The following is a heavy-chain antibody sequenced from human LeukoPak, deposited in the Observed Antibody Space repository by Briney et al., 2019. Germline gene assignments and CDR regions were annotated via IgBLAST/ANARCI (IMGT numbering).Heavy chain of an antibody. CDR2: INSDGSVT. V-gene: IGHV3-74*01. CDR1: EFLFSSSW. Sequence: GGSLRLSCAASEFLFSSSWMHWVRQAPGKGLVWVSHINSDGSVTTYADSVKGRFTISRDNAKNSLYLQMNSLRAEDTAVYYCARGKNSSGWFDYWGQGTLVTVSS. J-gene: IGHJ4*02. CDR3: ARGKNSSGWFDY. D-gene: IGHD6-19*01.